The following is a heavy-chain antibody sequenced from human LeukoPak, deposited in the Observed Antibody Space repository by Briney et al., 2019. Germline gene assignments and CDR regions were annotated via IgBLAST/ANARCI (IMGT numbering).Heavy chain of an antibody. V-gene: IGHV4-39*01. CDR2: IYYSGST. CDR1: GGSVSSSGYY. J-gene: IGHJ4*02. Sequence: SETLSLTCTVSGGSVSSSGYYWAWIRQPPGKGLEWIGTIYYSGSTYYNPSLKSRVTISVDTSKNQFSLKLNSVTAADTAVFYCAANSADYNTLGSSYKVWGQGTLVTVSS. D-gene: IGHD3-10*01. CDR3: AANSADYNTLGSSYKV.